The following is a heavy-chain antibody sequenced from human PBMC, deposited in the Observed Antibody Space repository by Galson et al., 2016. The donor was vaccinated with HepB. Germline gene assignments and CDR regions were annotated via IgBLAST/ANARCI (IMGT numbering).Heavy chain of an antibody. V-gene: IGHV3-23*01. CDR1: GFTFSNYA. J-gene: IGHJ4*03. CDR3: ARDLNDRSGYYFGAFGF. CDR2: ISGGGNGT. Sequence: SLRLSCAASGFTFSNYAMRWVRQAPGKGLEWVSGISGGGNGTYYADSVKGRFIISRDNSKSTLYLQMNSLRGDDTAVYYCARDLNDRSGYYFGAFGFWGQGTLVTVSS. D-gene: IGHD3-22*01.